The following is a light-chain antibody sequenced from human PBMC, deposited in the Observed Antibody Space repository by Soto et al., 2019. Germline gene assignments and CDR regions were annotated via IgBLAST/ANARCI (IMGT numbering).Light chain of an antibody. CDR2: VDS. CDR1: IIGSKT. V-gene: IGLV3-21*02. J-gene: IGLJ1*01. Sequence: SYELTQPPSVSGAPGQAARVTCGGTIIGSKTVAWYQQKPGQAPVLVVHVDSDRPSGIPERFSGSNSGNTATLTITSVQAGDEADYYCKVFDTNSDSVFGTGTKVTVL. CDR3: KVFDTNSDSV.